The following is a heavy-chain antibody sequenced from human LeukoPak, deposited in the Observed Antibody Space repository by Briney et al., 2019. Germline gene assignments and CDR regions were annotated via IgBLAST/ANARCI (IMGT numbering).Heavy chain of an antibody. CDR2: INQVGSEK. D-gene: IGHD6-13*01. J-gene: IGHJ4*02. CDR3: TRDGVAAGLYFDC. CDR1: GFPFSAYW. Sequence: GGSLRFSCAASGFPFSAYWMNWVRQAPGKGLEGVASINQVGSEKYYVDSVKGRFTISRDNAKTSLYLQMNSLRAEDTAVYYCTRDGVAAGLYFDCWGQGTLVTVSS. V-gene: IGHV3-7*03.